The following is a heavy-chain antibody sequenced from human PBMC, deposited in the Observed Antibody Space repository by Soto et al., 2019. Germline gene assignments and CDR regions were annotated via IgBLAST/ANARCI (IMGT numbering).Heavy chain of an antibody. J-gene: IGHJ6*02. CDR2: TYQSGTA. V-gene: IGHV4-30-2*06. CDR3: ARDYYGMDV. CDR1: GGSISSGGYS. Sequence: SETLSLTGTVSGGSISSGGYSWTWIRQSPGKGLEWIGYTYQSGTAYYNPTLKSRVTISVDRSKSQFSMNLTSVTAADTAVYYCARDYYGMDVWGQGTTVTVSS.